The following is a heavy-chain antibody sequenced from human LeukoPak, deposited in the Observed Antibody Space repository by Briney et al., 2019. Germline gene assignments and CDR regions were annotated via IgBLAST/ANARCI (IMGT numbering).Heavy chain of an antibody. J-gene: IGHJ5*01. V-gene: IGHV4-59*11. D-gene: IGHD3-22*01. CDR2: ISYSGST. CDR1: GGSISNHF. Sequence: SETLSLTCSVSGGSISNHFWNWIRQPPGKGLGWIGYISYSGSTNYNPSLKSRVTMSVDTSKNHLSLKPSSVAAADTAIYYCARGLREYDSSGYYYWFDSWGQGTLVSVYS. CDR3: ARGLREYDSSGYYYWFDS.